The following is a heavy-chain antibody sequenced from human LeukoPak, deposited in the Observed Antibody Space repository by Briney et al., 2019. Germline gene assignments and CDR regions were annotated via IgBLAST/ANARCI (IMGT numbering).Heavy chain of an antibody. V-gene: IGHV1-58*02. D-gene: IGHD2-15*01. CDR3: AASPGYCSGGSCYNDAFDL. Sequence: PGTSVKVSCKASGITFTSSAMKWVRQARGQRLEWIGWIVVGSGNTNYAQKFQERVTITRDMSTSKAYMELSSLRYEDTAVYYCAASPGYCSGGSCYNDAFDLWGQGTMVTVSS. CDR2: IVVGSGNT. J-gene: IGHJ3*01. CDR1: GITFTSSA.